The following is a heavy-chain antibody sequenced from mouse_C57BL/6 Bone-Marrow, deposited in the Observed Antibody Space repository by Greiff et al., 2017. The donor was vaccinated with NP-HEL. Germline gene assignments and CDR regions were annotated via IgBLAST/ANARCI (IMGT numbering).Heavy chain of an antibody. D-gene: IGHD2-3*01. CDR2: IWGDGST. V-gene: IGHV2-3*01. CDR3: ARFSDGYPAWFAY. J-gene: IGHJ3*01. Sequence: QVQLKQSGPGLVAPSQSLSLTCTVSGFSLTSYGVSWVRQPPGKGLEWLGVIWGDGSTNYHSAPISRLSISKDNSTSQVFLKLNSLQTDDAATYYCARFSDGYPAWFAYWGQGTLVTVSA. CDR1: GFSLTSYG.